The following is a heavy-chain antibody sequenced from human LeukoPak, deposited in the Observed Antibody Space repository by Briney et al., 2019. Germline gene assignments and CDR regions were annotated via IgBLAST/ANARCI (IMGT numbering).Heavy chain of an antibody. CDR3: AREPGFDSSGYLNWFDP. D-gene: IGHD3-22*01. V-gene: IGHV4-59*01. CDR2: ISYSGST. CDR1: GGSISSYY. Sequence: SETLSLTCTVSGGSISSYYWSWIRQPPGKGLEWIACISYSGSTKYNPSLKSRVTLSVDTSKNQLSLKLSSVTAADTAVYYCAREPGFDSSGYLNWFDPWGQGTLVTVSS. J-gene: IGHJ5*02.